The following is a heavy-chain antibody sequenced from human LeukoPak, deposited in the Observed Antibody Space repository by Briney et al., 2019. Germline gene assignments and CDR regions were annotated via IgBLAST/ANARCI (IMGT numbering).Heavy chain of an antibody. Sequence: PGGSLRLSCAASGFTFSSYNLKWVRQAPGKGLEWVSYISSSSGTIYYADSVKGRFTISRDNAKNSLYLQMNSLRAEDTAVYYCARGGDPDYWGQGTLVTVSS. J-gene: IGHJ4*02. V-gene: IGHV3-48*04. CDR2: ISSSSGTI. D-gene: IGHD2-21*02. CDR3: ARGGDPDY. CDR1: GFTFSSYN.